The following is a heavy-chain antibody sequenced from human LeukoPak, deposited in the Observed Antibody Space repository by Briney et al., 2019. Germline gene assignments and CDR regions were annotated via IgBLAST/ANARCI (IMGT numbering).Heavy chain of an antibody. D-gene: IGHD6-13*01. CDR1: GFTFSDYY. V-gene: IGHV3-11*04. J-gene: IGHJ4*02. Sequence: PGGSLRLSCAASGFTFSDYYMSWIRQAPGKGLEWVSYSSSSGSTRYYADSVKGRFTISRDNAKNSLYLQMNSLRAEDTAVHYCARDSGGIAAAGLDYWGQGTLVTVSS. CDR2: SSSSGSTR. CDR3: ARDSGGIAAAGLDY.